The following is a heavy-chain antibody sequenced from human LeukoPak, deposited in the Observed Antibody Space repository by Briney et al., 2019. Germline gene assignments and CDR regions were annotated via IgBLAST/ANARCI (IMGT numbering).Heavy chain of an antibody. CDR3: ASPVGGRGVIYYYYMDV. V-gene: IGHV3-74*01. CDR1: GFTFSSYW. D-gene: IGHD3-10*01. CDR2: INSDGSST. Sequence: PGGSLRLSCAASGFTFSSYWMHWVRQAPGKGLVWVSRINSDGSSTSYADSVKGRFTISRDNAKNTLYLQMNSLRAEDTAVYYCASPVGGRGVIYYYYMDVWGKGTTVTVSS. J-gene: IGHJ6*03.